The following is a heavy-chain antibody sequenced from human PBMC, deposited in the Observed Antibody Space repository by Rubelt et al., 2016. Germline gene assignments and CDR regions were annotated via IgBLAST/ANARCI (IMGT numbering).Heavy chain of an antibody. Sequence: QLQLQESGPGLVKPSETLSLTCSVSGDSISGSSHYWAWIRQPPERGLEYLGSVYYTGNPYHNPSFKSRVTISVDTSENRFSRRLAAVTAADTAIYSGATSCPPSISAYLDYWGQGSLVAVSS. CDR1: GDSISGSSHY. CDR2: VYYTGNP. CDR3: ATSCPPSISAYLDY. V-gene: IGHV4-39*01. D-gene: IGHD3-3*02. J-gene: IGHJ4*02.